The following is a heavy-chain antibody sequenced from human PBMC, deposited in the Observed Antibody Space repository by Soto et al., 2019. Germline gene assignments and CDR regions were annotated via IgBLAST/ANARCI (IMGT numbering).Heavy chain of an antibody. D-gene: IGHD3-10*01. V-gene: IGHV1-2*04. CDR3: ARGGSGSYHYYYMDV. J-gene: IGHJ6*03. CDR2: INPNSGGT. Sequence: QVQLVQSGAEVKKPGASVKVSCKASGYTFTGYYMHWVRQAPGQGREWMGWINPNSGGTNYAQKFQGWVTMTRDTSISTGYMELSRLRSDDTAVYYCARGGSGSYHYYYMDVWGKGTTVTVSS. CDR1: GYTFTGYY.